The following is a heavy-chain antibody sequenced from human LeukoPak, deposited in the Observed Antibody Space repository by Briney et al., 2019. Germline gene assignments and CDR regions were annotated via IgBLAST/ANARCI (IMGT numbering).Heavy chain of an antibody. V-gene: IGHV1-18*01. J-gene: IGHJ4*02. Sequence: ASVKVSCKASGYTFTSYGITWVRQAPGQRLEWMGWISGYNGNTNNVEKLQGRVTMTTDTSTSTAYMELRSLRSDDTAVYYCARDGGLAAAGSKGLYCDYWGQGTLVTVSS. D-gene: IGHD6-13*01. CDR2: ISGYNGNT. CDR1: GYTFTSYG. CDR3: ARDGGLAAAGSKGLYCDY.